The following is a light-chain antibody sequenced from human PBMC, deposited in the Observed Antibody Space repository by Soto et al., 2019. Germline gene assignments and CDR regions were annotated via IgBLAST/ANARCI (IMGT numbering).Light chain of an antibody. CDR3: QVFNTFPLT. V-gene: IGKV1-13*02. Sequence: AIHLTQSPSSLSASVGDRVTITCRASQDISNTLAWYQQKPGQPPKLLIHLASSLERGVPSRFSGSGSGTEFTLTISGLQPEDFATYYCQVFNTFPLTFGQGTRLEIK. CDR2: LAS. CDR1: QDISNT. J-gene: IGKJ5*01.